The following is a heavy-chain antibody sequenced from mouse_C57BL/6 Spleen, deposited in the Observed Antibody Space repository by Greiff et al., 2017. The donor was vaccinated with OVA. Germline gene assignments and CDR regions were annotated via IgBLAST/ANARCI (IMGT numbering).Heavy chain of an antibody. J-gene: IGHJ4*01. V-gene: IGHV2-5*01. CDR2: IWRGGST. CDR1: GFSLTSYG. CDR3: AKGDDENAMDY. Sequence: VKLQESGPGLVQPSQSLSITCTVSGFSLTSYGVHWVRQSPGKGLEWLGVIWRGGSTDYNAAVMSRLSITKDNSKSQVFFQMNSLQADDTAIYYCAKGDDENAMDYWGQGTSVTVSS. D-gene: IGHD2-12*01.